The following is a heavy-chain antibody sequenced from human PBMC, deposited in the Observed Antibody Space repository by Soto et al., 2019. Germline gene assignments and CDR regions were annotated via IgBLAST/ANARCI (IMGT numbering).Heavy chain of an antibody. CDR1: GGTFSSYT. V-gene: IGHV1-69*02. D-gene: IGHD3-22*01. CDR2: IIPILGIA. J-gene: IGHJ4*02. CDR3: ASTYDSSGYLSDY. Sequence: SVKVSCKASGGTFSSYTISWVRQAPGQGLEWMGRIIPILGIANYAQKFQGRVTITADKSTSTAYMELSSLRSEDTAVYYCASTYDSSGYLSDYWGQGTLVTVSS.